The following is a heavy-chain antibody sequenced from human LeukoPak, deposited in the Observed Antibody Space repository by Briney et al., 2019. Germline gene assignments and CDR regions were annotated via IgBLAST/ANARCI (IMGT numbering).Heavy chain of an antibody. CDR2: IYYSGNT. CDR3: AREDYYGSAADY. Sequence: SETLSLTCTVSGGSISSGDYYWHWIRQPPGKGLEWIGYIYYSGNTYYNPSLKSRVTISVDTSKNQFSLKLSSVTAADTAVYYCAREDYYGSAADYWGQGTLVTVSS. CDR1: GGSISSGDYY. D-gene: IGHD3-10*01. V-gene: IGHV4-30-4*01. J-gene: IGHJ4*02.